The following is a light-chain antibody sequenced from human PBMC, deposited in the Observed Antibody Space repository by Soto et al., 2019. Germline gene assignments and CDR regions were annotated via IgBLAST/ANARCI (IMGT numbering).Light chain of an antibody. J-gene: IGKJ2*01. CDR2: RAS. CDR1: QNVGGS. Sequence: VMTQSPATLSVSPGERATLSCRASQNVGGSVAWYQQKPGQAPRLLIYRASTRATGIPARFSGSGSGTEFTLTISSLQSEDFAVYYCQQSRTFAQGTKLEIE. V-gene: IGKV3-15*01. CDR3: QQSRT.